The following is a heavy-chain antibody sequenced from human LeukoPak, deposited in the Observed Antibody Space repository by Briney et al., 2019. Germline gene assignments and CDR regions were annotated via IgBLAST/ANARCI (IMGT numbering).Heavy chain of an antibody. Sequence: GASVKVSCKASGYTFTSYDINWVRQATGQGLEWMGWMNPNSGNTGYAQKFQGRVTITRNTSISTAYMELSSLRSEDTAVYYCARGSDYYGSSGDAFDIWGQGTMVTVSS. V-gene: IGHV1-8*03. CDR3: ARGSDYYGSSGDAFDI. CDR1: GYTFTSYD. J-gene: IGHJ3*02. D-gene: IGHD3-22*01. CDR2: MNPNSGNT.